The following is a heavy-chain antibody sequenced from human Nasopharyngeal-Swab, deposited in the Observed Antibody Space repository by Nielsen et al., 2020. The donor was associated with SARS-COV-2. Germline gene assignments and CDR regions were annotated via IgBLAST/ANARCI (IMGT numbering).Heavy chain of an antibody. CDR2: IKQDGSEK. J-gene: IGHJ6*02. CDR1: GFTFSSYW. V-gene: IGHV3-7*03. Sequence: GGSLRLSCAASGFTFSSYWMSWVRQAPGKGLEWVANIKQDGSEKYYVDSVKGRFTISRDNAKNPLYLQMNSLRAEDTAVYYCARDKGIDFWSGLGVSGMDVWGQGTTVTVSS. CDR3: ARDKGIDFWSGLGVSGMDV. D-gene: IGHD3-3*01.